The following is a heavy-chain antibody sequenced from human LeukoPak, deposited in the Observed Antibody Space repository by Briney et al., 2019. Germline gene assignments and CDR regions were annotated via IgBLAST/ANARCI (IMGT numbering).Heavy chain of an antibody. D-gene: IGHD3-3*01. CDR3: ARDRTPYYDFWSGRHPPPSYGMDV. V-gene: IGHV3-30-3*01. CDR2: ISYGGSNK. CDR1: GFTFSSYA. Sequence: TGGSLRLSCAASGFTFSSYAMHWVRQAPGKGLEWVAVISYGGSNKYYADSVKGRFTISRDNSKNTLYLQMNSLRAEDTAVYYCARDRTPYYDFWSGRHPPPSYGMDVWGQGTTVTVSS. J-gene: IGHJ6*02.